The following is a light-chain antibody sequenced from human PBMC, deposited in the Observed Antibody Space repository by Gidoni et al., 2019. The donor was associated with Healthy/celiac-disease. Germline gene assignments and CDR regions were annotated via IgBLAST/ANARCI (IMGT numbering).Light chain of an antibody. CDR2: EVS. Sequence: HCAPSHTASVSGSPGQSSTISCTGASSDVVGYNYVSCYQQHPGTAPKLMIYEVSHRPSGVSYRFSGSKSCNTASLAISSLQSDDDADYYCSSSTSSSTTVVFGGGTKLTVL. CDR3: SSSTSSSTTVV. V-gene: IGLV2-14*01. J-gene: IGLJ2*01. CDR1: SSDVVGYNY.